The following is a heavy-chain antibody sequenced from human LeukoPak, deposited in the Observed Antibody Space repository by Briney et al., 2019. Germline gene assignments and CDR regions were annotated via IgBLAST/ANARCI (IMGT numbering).Heavy chain of an antibody. V-gene: IGHV4-39*01. CDR3: AQSLGSSNWIGNWFDP. J-gene: IGHJ5*02. CDR1: GGSISSSSHS. CDR2: IYYTGRT. Sequence: PSETLSLTCTVSGGSISSSSHSWGWIRQPPGKGLEWTGSIYYTGRTYYNPSLKSRVTISVDTSKNQFSLKLGSVTAADTAVYYCAQSLGSSNWIGNWFDPWGQGTLVTVSS. D-gene: IGHD6-13*01.